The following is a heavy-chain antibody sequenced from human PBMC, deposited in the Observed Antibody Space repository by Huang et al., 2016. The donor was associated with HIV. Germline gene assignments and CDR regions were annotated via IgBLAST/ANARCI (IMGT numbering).Heavy chain of an antibody. V-gene: IGHV3-30*18. CDR2: ISYDGSNK. CDR1: GFSFSTYG. CDR3: AKDGADEEWDIDY. D-gene: IGHD1-26*01. J-gene: IGHJ4*02. Sequence: VQLVESGGGVVQPGRSLRLACAACGFSFSTYGLHWVRQAPGKGLEWVAVISYDGSNKYYAHSVKGRFTISRDTSENKVYLQRNSLRHEDTAVYYCAKDGADEEWDIDYWGQGTLVTVSS.